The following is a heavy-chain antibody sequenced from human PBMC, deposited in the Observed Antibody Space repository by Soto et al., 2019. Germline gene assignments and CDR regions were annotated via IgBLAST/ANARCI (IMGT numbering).Heavy chain of an antibody. Sequence: PSETLSLTCAVSGYSISSGYYWGWIRQPPGKGLEWIGSIYHSGSTYYNPSLKSRVTISVDTSKNQFSLKLSSVTAADTAVYYCARAQTLYCSSTSCLRLDPFDYWGQGTLVTVSS. D-gene: IGHD2-2*01. CDR2: IYHSGST. CDR3: ARAQTLYCSSTSCLRLDPFDY. V-gene: IGHV4-38-2*01. J-gene: IGHJ4*02. CDR1: GYSISSGYY.